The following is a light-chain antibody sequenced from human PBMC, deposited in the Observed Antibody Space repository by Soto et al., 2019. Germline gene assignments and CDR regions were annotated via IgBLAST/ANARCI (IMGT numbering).Light chain of an antibody. V-gene: IGLV2-14*03. CDR1: SSDVGAYNY. CDR3: RSYTRSDTNV. CDR2: DVS. J-gene: IGLJ1*01. Sequence: QSALTQPASVSGSPGQSITISCTGTSSDVGAYNYVSWYQQEPGTAPKLMIHDVSNRPSGVSNRFSGSKSGNTASLTISGLHAEDEADYYCRSYTRSDTNVFGTGTKLTVL.